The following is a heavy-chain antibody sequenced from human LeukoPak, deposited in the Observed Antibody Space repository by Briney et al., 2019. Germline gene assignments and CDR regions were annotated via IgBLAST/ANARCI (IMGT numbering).Heavy chain of an antibody. Sequence: HPGGSLRLSCAASGFTFSSYAMSWVRQAPGKGLEWVSAISGSGGSTYYADSVKGRFTISRDNSKNTLYLQMSSLRAEDTAVYYCAKDMASGYDYRQYYFDYWGQGTLVTVSS. CDR3: AKDMASGYDYRQYYFDY. V-gene: IGHV3-23*01. J-gene: IGHJ4*02. D-gene: IGHD5-12*01. CDR1: GFTFSSYA. CDR2: ISGSGGST.